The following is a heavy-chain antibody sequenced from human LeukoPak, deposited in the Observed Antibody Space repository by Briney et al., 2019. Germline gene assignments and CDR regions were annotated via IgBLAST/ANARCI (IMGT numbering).Heavy chain of an antibody. V-gene: IGHV5-51*01. CDR3: ARRSLTNCGGDCSSAFDI. D-gene: IGHD2-21*02. Sequence: PGESLKISCKGSGYSFTSYWIGWVRQIPGKGLEWMGIIYSGVSDTRYSPSFQGQVTISADKSISTAYLQWSSLRASDTAMYYCARRSLTNCGGDCSSAFDIWGQGTMVTVSS. CDR1: GYSFTSYW. CDR2: IYSGVSDT. J-gene: IGHJ3*02.